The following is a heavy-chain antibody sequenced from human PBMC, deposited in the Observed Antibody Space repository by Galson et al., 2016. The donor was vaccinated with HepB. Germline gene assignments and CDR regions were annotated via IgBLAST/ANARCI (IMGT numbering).Heavy chain of an antibody. J-gene: IGHJ4*02. D-gene: IGHD5-12*01. CDR3: ARIVTTTFYFDY. V-gene: IGHV1-18*01. CDR1: GHTFTNYG. CDR2: ISGNNGNT. Sequence: SVKVSCKASGHTFTNYGINWMRQAPGQGLEWMGWISGNNGNTNYAQKLQGRVTVTTDTSTSTAYMEVRSLRYDDTAVYYCARIVTTTFYFDYWGQGTPVTVSS.